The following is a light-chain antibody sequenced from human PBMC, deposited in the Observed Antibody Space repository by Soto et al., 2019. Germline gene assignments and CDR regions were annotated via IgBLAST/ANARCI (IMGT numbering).Light chain of an antibody. CDR2: DDR. CDR3: QVWDSNRDHYV. Sequence: SYELAQPPSVSVAPGQTAKITCGENNIGSKSVHWYQQKPGQAPVLVVYDDRDRPSGIPERFSGSNSGNTATLTISRVEAGDEADYYCQVWDSNRDHYVFGTGTKVT. J-gene: IGLJ1*01. CDR1: NIGSKS. V-gene: IGLV3-21*02.